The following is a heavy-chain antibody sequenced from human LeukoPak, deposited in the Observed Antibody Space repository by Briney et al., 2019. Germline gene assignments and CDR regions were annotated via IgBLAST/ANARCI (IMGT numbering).Heavy chain of an antibody. CDR2: INPNSGGT. J-gene: IGHJ6*02. Sequence: ASVKVSCKASGYTFTGYYMHWVRQAPGQGLEWMGWINPNSGGTNYAQKFQGRVTMTRDTSISTAYMELSRLRSDGTAVYYCARDLGTVVTPGTDYYGMDVWGQGTTVTVSS. V-gene: IGHV1-2*02. D-gene: IGHD4-23*01. CDR1: GYTFTGYY. CDR3: ARDLGTVVTPGTDYYGMDV.